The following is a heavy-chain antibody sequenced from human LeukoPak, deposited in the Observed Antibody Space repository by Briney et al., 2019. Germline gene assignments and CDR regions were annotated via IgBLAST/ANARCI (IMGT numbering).Heavy chain of an antibody. Sequence: GGSLRLSCAASGFTFSSYAMHWVRQAPGKGLEWVAVISYDGSNKYYADSAKGRFTISRDNSKNTLYLQMNSLRAEDTAVYYCARDRTPTITLWLFDYWGQGTLVTVSS. CDR1: GFTFSSYA. CDR2: ISYDGSNK. D-gene: IGHD5-12*01. J-gene: IGHJ4*02. CDR3: ARDRTPTITLWLFDY. V-gene: IGHV3-30-3*01.